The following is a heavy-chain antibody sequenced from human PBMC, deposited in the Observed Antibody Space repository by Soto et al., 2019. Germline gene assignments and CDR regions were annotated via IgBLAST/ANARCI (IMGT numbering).Heavy chain of an antibody. CDR1: GFTFTRHW. J-gene: IGHJ4*02. Sequence: GGSLRLSCAASGFTFTRHWMHWVRQSPGNGLVWVSRINPDGSDSSYADSVRGRFTISRDNAKNTVYLQMNSLRAEDTAVYYCARGGGPEIAATSGDYWGQGTLVTVSS. CDR3: ARGGGPEIAATSGDY. D-gene: IGHD5-12*01. V-gene: IGHV3-74*01. CDR2: INPDGSDS.